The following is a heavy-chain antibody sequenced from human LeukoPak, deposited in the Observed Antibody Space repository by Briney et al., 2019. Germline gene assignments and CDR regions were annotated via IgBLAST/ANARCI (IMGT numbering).Heavy chain of an antibody. CDR1: GGTFSSYA. V-gene: IGHV1-69*01. CDR2: IIPIFGTA. J-gene: IGHJ4*02. D-gene: IGHD2-21*01. CDR3: ARGLPPEGIVAVAAYYFDY. Sequence: EASVKVSCKASGGTFSSYAISWVRQAPGQGLEWMGGIIPIFGTANYAQKFQGRVTITADESTSTAYMELSSLRSEDTAVYYCARGLPPEGIVAVAAYYFDYWGQGTLVTVSS.